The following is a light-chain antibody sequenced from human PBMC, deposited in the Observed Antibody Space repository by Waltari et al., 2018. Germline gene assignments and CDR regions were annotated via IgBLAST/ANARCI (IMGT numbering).Light chain of an antibody. V-gene: IGKV2-30*02. Sequence: DVVMTQSPLSLPVTLGQPASISCRSSQRLVHSDGNTYLNWFQQRPGQSPRRLIYKVSNRDSGVPDRFSGSGSCTDFTLKISRVEAEDVGVYYCMQGTHWPPMYTFGQGTKLEIK. CDR3: MQGTHWPPMYT. J-gene: IGKJ2*01. CDR2: KVS. CDR1: QRLVHSDGNTY.